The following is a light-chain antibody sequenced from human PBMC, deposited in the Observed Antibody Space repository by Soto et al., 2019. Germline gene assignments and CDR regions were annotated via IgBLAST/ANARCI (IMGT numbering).Light chain of an antibody. CDR2: DAS. V-gene: IGKV1-5*01. J-gene: IGKJ5*01. CDR1: QSIGTW. CDR3: QQYNNWPPIT. Sequence: DIQMTQSPSTLSASVGDRVTITCRASQSIGTWLAWYQHRPGKAPSLLIYDASTLRSGVPSRFSGSGSWTEFSLTISSLQSEDFSVYYCQQYNNWPPITFGQGTRLEIK.